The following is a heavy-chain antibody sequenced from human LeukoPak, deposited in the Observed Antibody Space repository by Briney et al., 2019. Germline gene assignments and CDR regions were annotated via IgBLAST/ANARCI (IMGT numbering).Heavy chain of an antibody. CDR3: ARGRVLRFLEWSPGDAFDI. CDR1: GGSISSYY. J-gene: IGHJ3*02. V-gene: IGHV4-59*01. D-gene: IGHD3-3*01. CDR2: IYYSGST. Sequence: SETLSLTCTVSGGSISSYYWSWIRQPSGKGLEWIGNIYYSGSTNYSPSLKSRVTISVDTSKNQFSLRLSSVTAADTAVYYCARGRVLRFLEWSPGDAFDIWGQGTMVTVSS.